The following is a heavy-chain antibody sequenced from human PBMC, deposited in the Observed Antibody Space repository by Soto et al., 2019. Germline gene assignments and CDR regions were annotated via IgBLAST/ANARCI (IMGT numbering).Heavy chain of an antibody. D-gene: IGHD6-13*01. J-gene: IGHJ4*02. CDR2: ISSSGSTI. Sequence: QVQLVESGGGLVKPGGSLRLSCAASGFTFSDYYMSWIRQAPGKGLEWVSYISSSGSTIYYADSVKGRFTISRDNAKNALYLQLTSLRAEDTAVYYCASEKRGKSGIAAARIRHWDDYWGQGTLVTVSS. CDR3: ASEKRGKSGIAAARIRHWDDY. CDR1: GFTFSDYY. V-gene: IGHV3-11*01.